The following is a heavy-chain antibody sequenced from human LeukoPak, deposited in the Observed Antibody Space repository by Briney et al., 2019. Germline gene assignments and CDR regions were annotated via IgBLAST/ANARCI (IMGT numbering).Heavy chain of an antibody. CDR1: GYTFTGYY. CDR2: INPNSGGT. D-gene: IGHD3-3*01. V-gene: IGHV1-2*02. Sequence: ASVKVSCKASGYTFTGYYMHWVRQAPGQGLEWMGWINPNSGGTNYAQKFQGRVTMTRDTSISTAHMELSRLRSDDTAVYYCAREFWSGYYPDYWGQGTLVTVSS. CDR3: AREFWSGYYPDY. J-gene: IGHJ4*02.